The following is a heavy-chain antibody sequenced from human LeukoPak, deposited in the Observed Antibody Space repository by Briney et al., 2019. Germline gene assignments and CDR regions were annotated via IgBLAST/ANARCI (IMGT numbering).Heavy chain of an antibody. CDR2: ISGSGGST. V-gene: IGHV3-23*01. J-gene: IGHJ4*02. D-gene: IGHD3-22*01. CDR3: AKAAGYYYDSSGYYSVGAEDY. CDR1: GFTFSSYA. Sequence: GGSLRLSCAASGFTFSSYAMSWARQAPGKGLEGVSAISGSGGSTYYADSVKGGFTISRDNSKNTLYLQMNSLRAEDTAVYYCAKAAGYYYDSSGYYSVGAEDYWGQGTLVTVSS.